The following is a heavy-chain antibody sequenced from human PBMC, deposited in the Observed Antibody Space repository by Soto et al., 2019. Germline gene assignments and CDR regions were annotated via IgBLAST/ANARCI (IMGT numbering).Heavy chain of an antibody. CDR2: INHSGST. D-gene: IGHD2-2*01. V-gene: IGHV4-34*01. CDR1: GGSFSGYY. Sequence: PSETLSLTCAVYGGSFSGYYWSWIRQPPGKGLEWIGEINHSGSTNYNPSLKSRVTISVDTSKNQFSLKLSSVTAADTAVYYCARGLTVVVVPAATSWWFDPWGQGTLVTVSS. CDR3: ARGLTVVVVPAATSWWFDP. J-gene: IGHJ5*02.